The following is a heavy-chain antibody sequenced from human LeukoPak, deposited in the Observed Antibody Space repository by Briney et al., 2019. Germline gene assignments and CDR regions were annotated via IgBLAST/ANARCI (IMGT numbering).Heavy chain of an antibody. D-gene: IGHD6-19*01. CDR1: GYTLTELS. Sequence: ASVKVSCKVSGYTLTELSMHWVRQAPGKGLEWMGGFDPEDGETTYAQKFQGRVTMTEDTSTDTAYMELSSLRSEDTAVYYCATESRWSSGHDYYYYGMDVWGQGTTVTVSS. CDR2: FDPEDGET. CDR3: ATESRWSSGHDYYYYGMDV. V-gene: IGHV1-24*01. J-gene: IGHJ6*02.